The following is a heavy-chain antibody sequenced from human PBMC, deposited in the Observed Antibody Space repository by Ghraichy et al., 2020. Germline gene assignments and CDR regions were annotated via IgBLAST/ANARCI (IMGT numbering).Heavy chain of an antibody. D-gene: IGHD6-19*01. CDR2: IKQDGSEK. J-gene: IGHJ4*02. V-gene: IGHV3-7*03. Sequence: GSLRLSCAASGFTFSSYWMSWVRQAPGKGLEWVANIKQDGSEKYYVDSVKGRFTISRDNAKNSLYLQMNSLRAEDTAVYYCARDYSSGWFYDGGYFDYWGQGTLVTVSS. CDR3: ARDYSSGWFYDGGYFDY. CDR1: GFTFSSYW.